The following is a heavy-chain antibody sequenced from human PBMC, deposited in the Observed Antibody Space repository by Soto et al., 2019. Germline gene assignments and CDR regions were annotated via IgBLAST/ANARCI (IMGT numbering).Heavy chain of an antibody. V-gene: IGHV3-7*01. J-gene: IGHJ4*02. CDR1: GFSFSGSW. Sequence: HPGGSLRLSCAASGFSFSGSWMSWVRQAPGRGLEFVANINQDGSVKNYVDSVKGRFTISRDNAKNSVFLQMNGLRDADSGVYYCARDPGYSSFDYWGQGTLVTVSS. D-gene: IGHD5-12*01. CDR2: INQDGSVK. CDR3: ARDPGYSSFDY.